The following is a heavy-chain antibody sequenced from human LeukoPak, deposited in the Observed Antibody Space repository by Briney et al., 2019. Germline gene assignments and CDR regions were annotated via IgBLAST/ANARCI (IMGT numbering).Heavy chain of an antibody. Sequence: GGSLRLSCATSGFPFTNYWMTWVRQAPGKGLEWVANIKQDGSEKYYVDSVKGRFTISRDNAKNSLYLQMNSLRAEDTAVYYCARTTLYYDFWSGYYTDGFDYWGQGTLVTVSS. V-gene: IGHV3-7*01. D-gene: IGHD3-3*01. CDR3: ARTTLYYDFWSGYYTDGFDY. J-gene: IGHJ4*02. CDR2: IKQDGSEK. CDR1: GFPFTNYW.